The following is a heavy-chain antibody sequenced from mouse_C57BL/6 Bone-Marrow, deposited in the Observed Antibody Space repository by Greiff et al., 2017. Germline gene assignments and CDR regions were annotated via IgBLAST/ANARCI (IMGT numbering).Heavy chain of an antibody. CDR1: GFTFSDYG. CDR2: ISSGGSTI. D-gene: IGHD1-1*01. Sequence: EVKLVESGGGLVKPGGSLKLSCAASGFTFSDYGMHWVRQAPEKGLEWVAYISSGGSTIYYADTVKGRFTISGDNAKNTLFLQMTSLRSEDTAMYYCARRYSSSWFAYWGQGTLVTVSA. V-gene: IGHV5-17*01. J-gene: IGHJ3*01. CDR3: ARRYSSSWFAY.